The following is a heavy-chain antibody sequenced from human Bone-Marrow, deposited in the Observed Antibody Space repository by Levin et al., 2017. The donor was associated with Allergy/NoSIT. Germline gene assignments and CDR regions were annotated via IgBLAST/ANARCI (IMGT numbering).Heavy chain of an antibody. J-gene: IGHJ4*02. CDR2: ISSYSNYI. CDR1: GFTFSSYA. D-gene: IGHD6-19*01. Sequence: PSQTLSLTCAASGFTFSSYAMSWVRQAPGKGLEWVSCISSYSNYIYYADSVKGRFTISRDNAENSLYLQMDSLRAEDTAVYYCARAGDSSGWYYCDYWGQGTLVTVSS. CDR3: ARAGDSSGWYYCDY. V-gene: IGHV3-21*01.